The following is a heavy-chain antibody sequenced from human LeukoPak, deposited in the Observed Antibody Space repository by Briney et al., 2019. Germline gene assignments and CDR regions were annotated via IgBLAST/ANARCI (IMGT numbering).Heavy chain of an antibody. D-gene: IGHD2-2*01. V-gene: IGHV1-69*13. J-gene: IGHJ1*01. CDR1: GGTFSSYA. CDR2: IIPIFGTA. CDR3: ARSVVVVPAATGAEYFQH. Sequence: SVKVSCKASGGTFSSYAISWVRQAPGQGLEWMGGIIPIFGTANYAQKSQGRVTITADESTSTAYMELSSLRSEDTAVYYCARSVVVVPAATGAEYFQHWGQGTLVTVSS.